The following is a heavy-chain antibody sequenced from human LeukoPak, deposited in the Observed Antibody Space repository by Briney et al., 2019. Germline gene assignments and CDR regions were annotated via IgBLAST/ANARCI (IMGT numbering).Heavy chain of an antibody. CDR1: GFTFSSYW. CDR3: ARGMFHGYCTDY. V-gene: IGHV3-74*01. CDR2: INSDGSRT. Sequence: GGSLRLSCAASGFTFSSYWMHWVRQAPGKGLVWVSRINSDGSRTNYADSVEGRFTISRDNAKDTVYLQISSLRAEDTAVYYCARGMFHGYCTDYWGQGTLVTVSS. D-gene: IGHD3-3*01. J-gene: IGHJ4*02.